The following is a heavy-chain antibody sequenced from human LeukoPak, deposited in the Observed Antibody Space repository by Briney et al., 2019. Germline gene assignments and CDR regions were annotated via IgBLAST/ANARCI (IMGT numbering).Heavy chain of an antibody. Sequence: SETLSLTCTVSGGSTSSYYWSWIRQPPGKGLEWIGYIYYSGSTNYNPSLKSRVTISVDTSKNQFSLKLSSVTAADTAVYYCARQFPLWYYDYWGQGTLVTVSS. CDR3: ARQFPLWYYDY. CDR1: GGSTSSYY. CDR2: IYYSGST. D-gene: IGHD2-21*01. J-gene: IGHJ4*02. V-gene: IGHV4-59*08.